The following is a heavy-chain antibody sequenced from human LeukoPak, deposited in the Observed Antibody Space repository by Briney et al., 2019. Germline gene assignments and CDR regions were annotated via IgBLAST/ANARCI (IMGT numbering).Heavy chain of an antibody. CDR3: TEYRGGAFDI. J-gene: IGHJ3*02. CDR1: GDSISSGGYY. V-gene: IGHV4-31*03. CDR2: IYYSGST. D-gene: IGHD2-2*01. Sequence: SETLSLTCTVSGDSISSGGYYRSWIRQHPGTGLEWIGYIYYSGSTYYNPSLKSRVTISVDTSKNQFSLKLSSVTAADTAVYYCTEYRGGAFDIWGQGTMVTVSS.